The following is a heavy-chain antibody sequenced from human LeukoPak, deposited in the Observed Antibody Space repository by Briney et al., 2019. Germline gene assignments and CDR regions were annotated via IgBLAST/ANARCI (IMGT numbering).Heavy chain of an antibody. J-gene: IGHJ4*02. V-gene: IGHV1-18*01. Sequence: GASVKVSCKASGYTFTSYDINWVRQATGQGLEWMGWISAYNGNTNYAQKLQGRITMTTDTSTSTAYMELRSLRSDDTAVYYCARDGVGSGWYGIYYFDYWGQGTLVTVSS. CDR3: ARDGVGSGWYGIYYFDY. D-gene: IGHD6-19*01. CDR1: GYTFTSYD. CDR2: ISAYNGNT.